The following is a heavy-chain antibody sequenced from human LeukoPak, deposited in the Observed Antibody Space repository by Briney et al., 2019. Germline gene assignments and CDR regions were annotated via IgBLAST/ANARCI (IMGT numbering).Heavy chain of an antibody. D-gene: IGHD2-21*02. Sequence: VASVKVSCKASGGTFSSYAISWVRQAPGKGLEWMGGIIPIFGTANYAQKFQGRVTITTDESTSTAYMELSSLRSEDTAVYYCARVGTASRYYYMDVWGKGTTVTVSS. J-gene: IGHJ6*03. CDR1: GGTFSSYA. CDR2: IIPIFGTA. V-gene: IGHV1-69*05. CDR3: ARVGTASRYYYMDV.